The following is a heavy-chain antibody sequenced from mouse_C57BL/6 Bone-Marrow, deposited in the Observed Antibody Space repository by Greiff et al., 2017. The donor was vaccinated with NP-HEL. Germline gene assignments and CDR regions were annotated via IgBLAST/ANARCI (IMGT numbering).Heavy chain of an antibody. CDR1: GYTFTSYG. CDR2: IYPRSGNT. D-gene: IGHD1-1*01. CDR3: AREGEITTVVGEYFDV. V-gene: IGHV1-81*01. Sequence: VQGVESGAELARPGASVKLSCKASGYTFTSYGISWVKQRTGQGLEWIGEIYPRSGNTYYNEKFKGKATLTADKSSSTAYMELRSLTSEDSAVYFCAREGEITTVVGEYFDVWGTGTTVTVSS. J-gene: IGHJ1*03.